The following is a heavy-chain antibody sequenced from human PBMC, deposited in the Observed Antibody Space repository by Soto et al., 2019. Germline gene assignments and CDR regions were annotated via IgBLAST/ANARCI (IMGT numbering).Heavy chain of an antibody. CDR2: IIPIFGTA. D-gene: IGHD5-18*01. CDR3: AREVAGYSYGHTKTNHFDY. Sequence: SVKVSCKASGGTFSSYAISWGRQAHGQGLEWMGGIIPIFGTANYAQKFQGRVTITADESTSTAYMELSSLRSEDTAVYYCAREVAGYSYGHTKTNHFDYWGQGTLVTVSS. V-gene: IGHV1-69*13. CDR1: GGTFSSYA. J-gene: IGHJ4*02.